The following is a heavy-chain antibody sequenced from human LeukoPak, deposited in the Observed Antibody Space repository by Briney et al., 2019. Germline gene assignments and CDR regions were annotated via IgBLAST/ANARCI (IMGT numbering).Heavy chain of an antibody. CDR3: AKGLISGSYLDY. Sequence: PGGSLRLSCAASGFTCSTYAMSWVRQAPGKGLEWGSGISNSGGTTDYADSVKGRLTISRENSNHTLYLQMNSLRVEDTAVYYCAKGLISGSYLDYWGQGTLVTVSS. V-gene: IGHV3-23*01. CDR2: ISNSGGTT. CDR1: GFTCSTYA. D-gene: IGHD3-10*01. J-gene: IGHJ4*02.